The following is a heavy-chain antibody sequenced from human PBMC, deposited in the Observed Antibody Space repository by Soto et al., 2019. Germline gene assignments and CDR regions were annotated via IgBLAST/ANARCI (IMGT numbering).Heavy chain of an antibody. CDR2: ISYDGSYK. J-gene: IGHJ6*02. D-gene: IGHD3-10*01. Sequence: GGSLRLSCAASGIPFSSYGMHWVRQAPGKGLEWVAVISYDGSYKYYADSVKGRFTISRDNSKNTVYLQMNSLRAEDTAVYYCAKVNLVWFGELLFGMDVWGQGTTVTVSS. V-gene: IGHV3-30*18. CDR1: GIPFSSYG. CDR3: AKVNLVWFGELLFGMDV.